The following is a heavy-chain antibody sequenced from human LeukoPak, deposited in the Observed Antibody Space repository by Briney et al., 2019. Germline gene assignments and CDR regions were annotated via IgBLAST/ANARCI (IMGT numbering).Heavy chain of an antibody. CDR3: ARDRLENYYFDK. J-gene: IGHJ4*02. CDR2: ISSSNYI. V-gene: IGHV3-21*01. Sequence: GGSLRLSCGASGFLFRTYNMNWVRRAPGKGLEWASSISSSNYIYYADSVKGRFTISRDDAENSLYLQMNSLRAEDTAVYYCARDRLENYYFDKWGQGTLVTVSS. CDR1: GFLFRTYN. D-gene: IGHD2/OR15-2a*01.